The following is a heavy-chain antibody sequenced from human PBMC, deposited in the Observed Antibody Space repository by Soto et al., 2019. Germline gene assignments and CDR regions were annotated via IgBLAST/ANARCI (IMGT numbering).Heavy chain of an antibody. CDR3: AKGLLAEAGTLH. CDR1: GFTFSSYS. CDR2: ISGSGVST. Sequence: PGGSLRLSCAASGFTFSSYSISWVRQAPWKGLEWVSAISGSGVSTYYADSVKGRFTISRDNSKNTLYPQMNSLRAEGTAVYYCAKGLLAEAGTLHWGQGTLVTVCS. D-gene: IGHD6-13*01. J-gene: IGHJ4*02. V-gene: IGHV3-23*01.